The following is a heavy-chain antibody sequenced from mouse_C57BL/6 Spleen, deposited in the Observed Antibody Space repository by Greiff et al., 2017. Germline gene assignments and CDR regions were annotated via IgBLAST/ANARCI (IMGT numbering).Heavy chain of an antibody. D-gene: IGHD4-1*01. CDR1: GYTFTSYG. V-gene: IGHV1-81*01. CDR2: IYPRSGNT. J-gene: IGHJ2*01. CDR3: AGRTGTGYFDY. Sequence: VQLQQSGAELARPGASVKLSCKASGYTFTSYGISWVKQRTGQGLEWIGGIYPRSGNTYYNEKFKGKATLTADKSSSTAYMELRSLTSEDSAVYFCAGRTGTGYFDYWGQGTTLTVSS.